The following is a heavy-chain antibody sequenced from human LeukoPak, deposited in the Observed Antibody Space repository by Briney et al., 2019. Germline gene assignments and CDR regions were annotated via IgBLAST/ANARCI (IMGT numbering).Heavy chain of an antibody. Sequence: ASVKVSCTASGYTFTGYYMHWVRQAPGQGLEWMGWINPNSGGTNYAQKFQGRVTMTRDTSISTAYMELSRLRSDDTAVYYCARDYDILTGYYTGLVDYWGQGTLVTVSS. D-gene: IGHD3-9*01. V-gene: IGHV1-2*02. CDR1: GYTFTGYY. J-gene: IGHJ4*02. CDR3: ARDYDILTGYYTGLVDY. CDR2: INPNSGGT.